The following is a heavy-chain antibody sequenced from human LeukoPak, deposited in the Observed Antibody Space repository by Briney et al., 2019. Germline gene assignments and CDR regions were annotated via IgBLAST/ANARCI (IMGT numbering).Heavy chain of an antibody. CDR3: ARGGCSSTSCPLDY. Sequence: PGGSLRLPCAASGFTFSDYYMSWIRQAPGKGLEWVSYISRSSSYTNYADSVKGRFTISRDSAKNSLYLQMNSLRAEDTAVYYCARGGCSSTSCPLDYWGQGTLVTVSS. J-gene: IGHJ4*02. CDR2: ISRSSSYT. V-gene: IGHV3-11*06. CDR1: GFTFSDYY. D-gene: IGHD2-2*01.